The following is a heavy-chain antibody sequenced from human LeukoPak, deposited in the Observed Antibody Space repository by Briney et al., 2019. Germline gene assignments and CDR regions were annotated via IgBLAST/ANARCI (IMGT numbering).Heavy chain of an antibody. Sequence: PGGSLRLSCAASGFTFSSYAMSWVRQAPGKGLEWVSGISDSGDNTYYADSVKGRFTISRDNSKNTLYLQMNSLRAEDTAVYYCAKGDYCSSTSCYVLDYWGQGTLVTVSS. J-gene: IGHJ4*02. D-gene: IGHD2-2*01. V-gene: IGHV3-23*01. CDR3: AKGDYCSSTSCYVLDY. CDR1: GFTFSSYA. CDR2: ISDSGDNT.